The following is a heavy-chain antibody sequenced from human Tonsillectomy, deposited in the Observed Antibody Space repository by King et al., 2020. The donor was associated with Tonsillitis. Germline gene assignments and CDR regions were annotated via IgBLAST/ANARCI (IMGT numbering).Heavy chain of an antibody. Sequence: QLVQSGAEVKKPGASLKVSCKASVYTFTSYGISWVRQVPGQGLEWMGWISGYNDNTNYSQKLQGRVTMTTDTPTSTAYMELRSLRSDDTAVYYCARDLGHIPHDYFDYWGQGTLVTVSS. CDR2: ISGYNDNT. CDR1: VYTFTSYG. J-gene: IGHJ4*02. V-gene: IGHV1-18*01. D-gene: IGHD7-27*01. CDR3: ARDLGHIPHDYFDY.